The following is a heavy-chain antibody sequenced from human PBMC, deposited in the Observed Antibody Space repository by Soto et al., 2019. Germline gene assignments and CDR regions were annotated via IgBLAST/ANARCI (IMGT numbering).Heavy chain of an antibody. CDR2: IYYSGST. Sequence: QVQLQESGPGLVKPSQTLSLTCIVSGGSISSGGYYWSWIRQHPGKGLEWIGYIYYSGSTYYNPSLTSRVTISVDTSGSQFSLRLSSVTAADTAVYYCARLDYSNYYYGMDVWGQGTTVTVSS. D-gene: IGHD4-4*01. J-gene: IGHJ6*02. V-gene: IGHV4-31*03. CDR1: GGSISSGGYY. CDR3: ARLDYSNYYYGMDV.